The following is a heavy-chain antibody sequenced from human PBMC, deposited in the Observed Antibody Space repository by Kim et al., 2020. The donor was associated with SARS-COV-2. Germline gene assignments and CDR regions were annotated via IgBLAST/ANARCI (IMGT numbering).Heavy chain of an antibody. J-gene: IGHJ3*02. CDR3: AREMASGASAFDI. D-gene: IGHD2-8*01. Sequence: YQVAVKGRITITRETSKNSLYLQINNPGAADTAVYYCAREMASGASAFDIWGQGAMVTVSS. V-gene: IGHV3-13*01.